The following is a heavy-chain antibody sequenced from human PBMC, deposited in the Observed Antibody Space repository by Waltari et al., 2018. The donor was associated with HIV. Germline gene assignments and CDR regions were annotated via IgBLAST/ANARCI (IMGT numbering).Heavy chain of an antibody. J-gene: IGHJ4*02. Sequence: EVQLVESGGGLVQPGGSLRLSCAGSGFTFSTYWMHWARQAPGKGLMWVLHIDSDGSSTCYADSLKGRFTISRDNSKNTLYLQMNSLRAEDTAVYYCAIGISGWEVYWGQGTLVTFSS. CDR2: IDSDGSST. CDR3: AIGISGWEVY. CDR1: GFTFSTYW. V-gene: IGHV3-74*01. D-gene: IGHD6-19*01.